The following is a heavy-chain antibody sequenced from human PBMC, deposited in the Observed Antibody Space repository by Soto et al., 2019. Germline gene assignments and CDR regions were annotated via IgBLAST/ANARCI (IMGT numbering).Heavy chain of an antibody. D-gene: IGHD2-15*01. Sequence: EVQLLESGGGLVQPGGSLRLSCSASGFTFSSHEMHWVRQAPGKGLEWVSTISGSGGRTYYADSVKGRFTVSRDNSKNTLYLQMNSLRAEDTAVYYCAREGFHWGQGTLVTVSS. J-gene: IGHJ4*02. CDR1: GFTFSSHE. CDR2: ISGSGGRT. CDR3: AREGFH. V-gene: IGHV3-23*01.